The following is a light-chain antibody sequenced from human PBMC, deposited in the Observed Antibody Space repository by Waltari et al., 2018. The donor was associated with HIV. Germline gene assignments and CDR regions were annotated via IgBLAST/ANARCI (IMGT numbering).Light chain of an antibody. CDR3: QQYYSLPPT. V-gene: IGKV4-1*01. CDR1: RSVFYAGDNLNY. J-gene: IGKJ4*01. CDR2: RAS. Sequence: DIVLTQSPDSLTVSLGERATITCKSSRSVFYAGDNLNYLAWYQQKPGQPPRVLIYRASARALGVSDRFSGSGSGTNFSLTISSLQADDLALYYCQQYYSLPPTFGGGTKVEIK.